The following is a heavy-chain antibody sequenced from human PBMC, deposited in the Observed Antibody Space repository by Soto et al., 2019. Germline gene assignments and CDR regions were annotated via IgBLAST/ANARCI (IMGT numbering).Heavy chain of an antibody. CDR2: IDHSGST. CDR3: ARGPKVAATERVGAFEL. CDR1: GGSFSGYY. D-gene: IGHD2-15*01. Sequence: QVQLQQWGAGLLKPSETLSLTCAVYGGSFSGYYWSWIRQPPGKGLEWIGEIDHSGSTNYNPSLKSRVTISVDTSKNQFSLKLSSVTAADTAVYYCARGPKVAATERVGAFELWGQGTMVTVSS. V-gene: IGHV4-34*01. J-gene: IGHJ3*01.